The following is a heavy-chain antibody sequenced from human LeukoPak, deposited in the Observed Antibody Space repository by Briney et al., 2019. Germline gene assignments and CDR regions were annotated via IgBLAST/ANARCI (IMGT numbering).Heavy chain of an antibody. V-gene: IGHV3-11*01. CDR1: GFTFSDYY. CDR2: ISSSGSTI. J-gene: IGHJ4*02. CDR3: AGAQPSYYDILTGYTGYYFDY. D-gene: IGHD3-9*01. Sequence: GGSLRLSCAASGFTFSDYYMSWIRQAPGKGLEWVSYISSSGSTIYYADSVKGRFTISRDNAKNSLYLQMNSLRAEDTAVYYCAGAQPSYYDILTGYTGYYFDYWGQGTLVTVSS.